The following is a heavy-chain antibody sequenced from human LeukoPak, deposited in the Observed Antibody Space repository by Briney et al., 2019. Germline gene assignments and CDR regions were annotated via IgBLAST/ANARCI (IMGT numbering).Heavy chain of an antibody. CDR2: IYYSGST. D-gene: IGHD3-22*01. Sequence: PSETLSLTCTVSGGSISSSSYYWGWIRQPPGKGLEWIGSIYYSGSTYYNPSLKSRVTISVDTSKNQFSLKLSSVTAADTAVYYCAREGDYYDSSGVFDYWGQGTLVTVSS. V-gene: IGHV4-39*01. CDR1: GGSISSSSYY. J-gene: IGHJ4*02. CDR3: AREGDYYDSSGVFDY.